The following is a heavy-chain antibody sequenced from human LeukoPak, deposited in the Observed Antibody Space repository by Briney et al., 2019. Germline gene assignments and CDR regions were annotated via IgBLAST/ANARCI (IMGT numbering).Heavy chain of an antibody. D-gene: IGHD4-17*01. CDR1: GGSITSYY. Sequence: PSETLSLTCTVSGGSITSYYWSWIQQPPGKGLEWIGRIYTSGSTNYNPSLKSRVTISVDTSKNQFSLKLSSVTAADTAVYYCARSPGQSLRSAWFDPWGQGTLVTVSS. J-gene: IGHJ5*02. V-gene: IGHV4-4*08. CDR3: ARSPGQSLRSAWFDP. CDR2: IYTSGST.